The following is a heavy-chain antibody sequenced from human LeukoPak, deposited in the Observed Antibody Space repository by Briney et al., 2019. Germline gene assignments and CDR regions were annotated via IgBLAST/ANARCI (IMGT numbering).Heavy chain of an antibody. CDR3: ARLVGARENRWFDP. J-gene: IGHJ5*02. Sequence: SETLSLTCTVSGVSISSYYWSWIRQPPGKGLEWIGYIYYSGSTNYNPSLKSRVTISVDTSKNQFSLKLSSVTAADTAVYYCARLVGARENRWFDPWGQGTLVTVSS. D-gene: IGHD1-26*01. CDR1: GVSISSYY. CDR2: IYYSGST. V-gene: IGHV4-59*08.